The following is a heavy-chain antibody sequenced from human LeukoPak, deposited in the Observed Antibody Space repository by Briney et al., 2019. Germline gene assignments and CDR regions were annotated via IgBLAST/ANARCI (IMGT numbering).Heavy chain of an antibody. CDR1: GFTVSSNY. V-gene: IGHV3-53*01. CDR3: AKDTYYYGSGGPPYAFDI. Sequence: PGGSLRLSCAASGFTVSSNYMSWVHQAPGKGLEWVSVTYSGGSTYYADSVKGRFTISRDNSKNTLYLQMNSLRAEDTAVYYCAKDTYYYGSGGPPYAFDIWGQGTMVTVSS. CDR2: TYSGGST. D-gene: IGHD3-10*01. J-gene: IGHJ3*02.